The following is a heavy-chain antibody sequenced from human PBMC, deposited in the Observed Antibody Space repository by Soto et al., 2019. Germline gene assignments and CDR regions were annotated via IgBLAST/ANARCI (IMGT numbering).Heavy chain of an antibody. J-gene: IGHJ5*01. Sequence: SQTLSLTCAISGDSVSSNRVVWNWIRQSPSRGLEWLGRTYYRSKWYYEYAVSVKSRVTINPDTSKNQFSLQLNSVTPEDTAVYYCVRLIGNRWLDCCGQGTLVTVSS. CDR3: VRLIGNRWLDC. D-gene: IGHD2-8*01. CDR2: TYYRSKWYY. V-gene: IGHV6-1*01. CDR1: GDSVSSNRVV.